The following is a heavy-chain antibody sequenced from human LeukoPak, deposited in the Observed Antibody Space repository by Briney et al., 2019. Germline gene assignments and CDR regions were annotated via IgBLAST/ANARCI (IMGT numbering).Heavy chain of an antibody. CDR1: GGSISSGSYY. V-gene: IGHV4-61*02. J-gene: IGHJ4*02. Sequence: PSETLSLTCTVSGGSISSGSYYWSWIRQPAGKGLEWIGRIYTSGSTNYNPSLKSRVTISVDTSKNQFSLKLSSVTAADTAVYYCARDGYYYDSSGYYYFDYWGQGTLVTVSS. CDR2: IYTSGST. D-gene: IGHD3-22*01. CDR3: ARDGYYYDSSGYYYFDY.